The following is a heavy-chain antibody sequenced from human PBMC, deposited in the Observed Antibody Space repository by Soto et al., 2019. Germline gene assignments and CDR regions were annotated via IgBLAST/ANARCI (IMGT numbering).Heavy chain of an antibody. CDR1: GFTFSSYD. CDR3: ARAYYDFWSGYYHGRWYFDL. D-gene: IGHD3-3*01. V-gene: IGHV3-13*01. CDR2: IGTAGDT. J-gene: IGHJ2*01. Sequence: GGSLRLSCAASGFTFSSYDMHWVLQATGKGLEWVSAIGTAGDTYYPGSVKGRFTISRENAKNSLYLQMNSLRAEDTAVYYCARAYYDFWSGYYHGRWYFDLWGRGTLVTVSS.